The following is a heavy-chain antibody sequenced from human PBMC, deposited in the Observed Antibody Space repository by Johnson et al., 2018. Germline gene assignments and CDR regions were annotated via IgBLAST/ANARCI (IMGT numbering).Heavy chain of an antibody. CDR3: ASATKTYTGPFDY. CDR1: GFTVSNNY. V-gene: IGHV3-53*01. J-gene: IGHJ4*02. Sequence: EVQLVESGGGLIQPGGSLRLSCAASGFTVSNNYMSWVRQAPGKGLQWVSIIFSGGSTYYADSVKGRITIARDDSKNTLYLQMDSLRADDKAGDYCASATKTYTGPFDYWGQGTPVTVSS. CDR2: IFSGGST. D-gene: IGHD2-8*02.